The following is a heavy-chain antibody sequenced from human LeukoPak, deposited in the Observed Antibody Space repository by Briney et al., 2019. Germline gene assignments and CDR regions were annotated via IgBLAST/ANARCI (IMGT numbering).Heavy chain of an antibody. CDR3: APYYYDSSGYLYFDY. CDR2: IYGSSSHT. V-gene: IGHV3-21*04. J-gene: IGHJ4*02. D-gene: IGHD3-22*01. CDR1: GFTFSGYR. Sequence: GGSLRLSCAASGFTFSGYRINWVRPAPGKGMQWVSYIYGSSSHTYYADSVKGRFTISRDNAKNTLYLQMNSLRAEDTAVYYCAPYYYDSSGYLYFDYWGQGTLVTVSS.